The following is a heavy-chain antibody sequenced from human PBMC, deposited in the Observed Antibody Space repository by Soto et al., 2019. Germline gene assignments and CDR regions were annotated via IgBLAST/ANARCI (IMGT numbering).Heavy chain of an antibody. CDR1: GGSIGNSY. J-gene: IGHJ4*02. CDR2: IYYSGSS. D-gene: IGHD6-13*01. CDR3: ARHSSSWPIFDY. Sequence: QVQLQESGPGLVKPSETLSLTCTVSGGSIGNSYWSWIRQSPGKGLEWIGYIYYSGSSNYNPSLKSLVSISVDTSKTQFSLKLSSVTAADTAVYYCARHSSSWPIFDYWGQGTLVIVSS. V-gene: IGHV4-59*08.